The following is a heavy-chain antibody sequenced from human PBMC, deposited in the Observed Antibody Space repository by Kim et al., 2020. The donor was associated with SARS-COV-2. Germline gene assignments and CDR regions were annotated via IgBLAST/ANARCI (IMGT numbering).Heavy chain of an antibody. CDR3: AREPRGSGWN. Sequence: GGSLRLSCAASGFTFSNYWMHWVRQAPGKGLVWVSLINTDGSSISYADSVKGRFTISRDNAKNTLYLQMSSLRAEDTAVYYCAREPRGSGWNWGQGTLVTVSS. J-gene: IGHJ4*02. CDR2: INTDGSSI. D-gene: IGHD6-19*01. CDR1: GFTFSNYW. V-gene: IGHV3-74*01.